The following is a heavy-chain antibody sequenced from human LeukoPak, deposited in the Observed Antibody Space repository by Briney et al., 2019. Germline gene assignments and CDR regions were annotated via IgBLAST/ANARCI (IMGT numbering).Heavy chain of an antibody. D-gene: IGHD1-26*01. CDR2: ISAYNGNT. J-gene: IGHJ4*02. CDR3: ARGWELRVFDY. Sequence: ASVKVSCKASGYTFTGYYMHWVRQAPGQGLEWMGWISAYNGNTNYAQKLQGRVTMATDTSTSTAYMELRSLRSDDTAVYYCARGWELRVFDYWGQGTLVTVSS. V-gene: IGHV1-18*04. CDR1: GYTFTGYY.